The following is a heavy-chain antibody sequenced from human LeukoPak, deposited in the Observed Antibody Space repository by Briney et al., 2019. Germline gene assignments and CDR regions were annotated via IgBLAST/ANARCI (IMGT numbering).Heavy chain of an antibody. CDR2: ISGSGGST. Sequence: GGSLRLSCAASGFTFSSYAMSWVRQAPGKGLEWVSAISGSGGSTYYADSVKGRFTISRDNSKNTLYLQMNSLRAEDTAVYYCARDQGPYDILTGYSNYWGQGTLVTVSS. CDR3: ARDQGPYDILTGYSNY. D-gene: IGHD3-9*01. J-gene: IGHJ4*02. CDR1: GFTFSSYA. V-gene: IGHV3-23*01.